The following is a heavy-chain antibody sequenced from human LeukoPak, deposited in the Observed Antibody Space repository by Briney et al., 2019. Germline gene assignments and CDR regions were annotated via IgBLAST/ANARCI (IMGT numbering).Heavy chain of an antibody. J-gene: IGHJ3*02. CDR3: ARPTNYYDSSGYSVDAFDI. CDR2: IYYSGST. D-gene: IGHD3-22*01. V-gene: IGHV4-39*01. Sequence: PSETLSLTCTVSGGSISSSSYYWGWIRQPPGKGLEWIGSIYYSGSTYYNPSLKSRVTISVDTSKNQFSLKLSSVTAADTAVYYCARPTNYYDSSGYSVDAFDIWGQGTMVTVSS. CDR1: GGSISSSSYY.